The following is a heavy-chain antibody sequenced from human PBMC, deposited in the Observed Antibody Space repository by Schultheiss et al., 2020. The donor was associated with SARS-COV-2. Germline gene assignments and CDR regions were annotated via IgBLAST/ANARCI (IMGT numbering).Heavy chain of an antibody. CDR2: IYYSGST. CDR3: ARASIAARLLPFDY. V-gene: IGHV4-61*01. CDR1: GGSVSSGSYY. J-gene: IGHJ4*02. D-gene: IGHD6-6*01. Sequence: SQTLSLTCTVSGGSVSSGSYYWSWIRQPPGKGLEWIGYIYYSGSTYYNPSLKSRVTISVDTSKNQFSLKLSSVTAADTAVYYCARASIAARLLPFDYWGQGTLVTVSS.